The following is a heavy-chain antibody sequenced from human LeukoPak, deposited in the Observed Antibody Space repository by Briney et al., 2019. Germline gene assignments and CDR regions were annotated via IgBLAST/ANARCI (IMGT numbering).Heavy chain of an antibody. CDR1: GFTFSSYW. J-gene: IGHJ6*02. CDR2: IKQDGSEK. D-gene: IGHD4-11*01. CDR3: ARDEAVPAYYSNYLVGMDV. Sequence: PGGSLRLSCAASGFTFSSYWMSWVRQAPGKGLEWVANIKQDGSEKYYVDSVKGRFTISRDNAKNSLYLQMNSLRAEDTAVYYCARDEAVPAYYSNYLVGMDVWGQGTTVTVSS. V-gene: IGHV3-7*01.